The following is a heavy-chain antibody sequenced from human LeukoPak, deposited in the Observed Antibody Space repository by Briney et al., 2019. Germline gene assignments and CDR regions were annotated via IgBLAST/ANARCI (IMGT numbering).Heavy chain of an antibody. CDR2: IYHGGST. D-gene: IGHD5-18*01. CDR1: GYSISSGYY. V-gene: IGHV4-38-2*01. Sequence: PSETLSLTCAVSGYSISSGYYWGWIRQPPGKGLEWIGSIYHGGSTYYNPSLKSRVTISVDTSKNQFSLKLSSVTAADTAVYYCARAVLAMAHDAFDIWGQGTMVTVSS. J-gene: IGHJ3*02. CDR3: ARAVLAMAHDAFDI.